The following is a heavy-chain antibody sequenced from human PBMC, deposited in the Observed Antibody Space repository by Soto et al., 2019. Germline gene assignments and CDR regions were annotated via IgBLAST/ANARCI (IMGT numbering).Heavy chain of an antibody. CDR3: ARQAYDFWSGSNWFDP. Sequence: SETLSLTCAVSGGSISSGGYSWSWIRQPPGKGLEWIGYIYHSGSTYYNPSLKSRVTISVDTSKNQFSLKLSSVTAADTAVYYCARQAYDFWSGSNWFDPWGQGTLVTVSS. CDR2: IYHSGST. J-gene: IGHJ5*02. V-gene: IGHV4-30-2*01. D-gene: IGHD3-3*01. CDR1: GGSISSGGYS.